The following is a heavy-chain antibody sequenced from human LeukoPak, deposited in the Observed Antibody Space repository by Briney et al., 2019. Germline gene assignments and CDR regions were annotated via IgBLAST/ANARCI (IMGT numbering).Heavy chain of an antibody. CDR2: ISYSVGSDT. CDR3: AKKGIAGVGNYWFDP. J-gene: IGHJ5*02. Sequence: PGGSLRLSCAASGFTFSSYAMNWVRQAPGEGLEWVSSISYSVGSDTFYADSVRGRFSISRDNSKNTLYLQMNSLRAEDTAVYYCAKKGIAGVGNYWFDPWGQGTLVTVSS. CDR1: GFTFSSYA. V-gene: IGHV3-23*01. D-gene: IGHD6-13*01.